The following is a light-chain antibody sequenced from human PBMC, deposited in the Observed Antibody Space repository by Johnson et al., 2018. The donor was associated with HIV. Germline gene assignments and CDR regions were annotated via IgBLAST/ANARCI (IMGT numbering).Light chain of an antibody. V-gene: IGLV1-51*01. J-gene: IGLJ1*01. CDR3: GTWDSSLSALWV. CDR1: SSNIGNNY. Sequence: QSVLTQPPSVSAAPGQKVTISCSGSSSNIGNNYVSWYQQLPGTAPKLLIYDNNKRPSGIPDRFSGSKSGTSATLGITGLQTGDEADYYCGTWDSSLSALWVFGTVTKVTVL. CDR2: DNN.